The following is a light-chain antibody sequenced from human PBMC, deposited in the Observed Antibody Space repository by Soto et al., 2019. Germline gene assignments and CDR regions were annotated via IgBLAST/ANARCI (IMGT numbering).Light chain of an antibody. Sequence: SALTQPASVSGSPGQSITISCTGTSSDVGGSNYVSWYQQHPGKAPKLMIYDVSNRPSGVSNRFSGSKSGNTASLTISGLQAEDGADYYCGSYSSSSTLYVFGTGTKVTVL. J-gene: IGLJ1*01. CDR1: SSDVGGSNY. V-gene: IGLV2-14*03. CDR3: GSYSSSSTLYV. CDR2: DVS.